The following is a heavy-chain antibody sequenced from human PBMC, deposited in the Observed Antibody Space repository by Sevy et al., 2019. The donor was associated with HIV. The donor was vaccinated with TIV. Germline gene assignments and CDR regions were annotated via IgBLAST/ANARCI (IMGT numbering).Heavy chain of an antibody. CDR3: VREGAPYRNIRYCSGNNCFYNWFDP. V-gene: IGHV3-30-3*01. CDR2: ISSDGDNT. J-gene: IGHJ5*02. CDR1: GFTFNDYA. Sequence: GGSLRLSCAASGFTFNDYALHWVRQAPGKGLEWVAIISSDGDNTYYADTVKGRFTISRDNSKNTVYLQMNRLRAEDTEFYYCVREGAPYRNIRYCSGNNCFYNWFDPWGQGTLVTSPQ. D-gene: IGHD2-15*01.